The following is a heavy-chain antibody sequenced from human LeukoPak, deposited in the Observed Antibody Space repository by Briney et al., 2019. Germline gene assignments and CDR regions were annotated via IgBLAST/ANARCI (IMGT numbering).Heavy chain of an antibody. Sequence: PGGSLRLSCAASGFTFRSYTIHWVRQAPGKGLEWVSSIKEVGTYIYYADSVKGRFTISRDNVEKSAYLELSGLTGQDTAIYYCARGGIAGRAVYYYYMDVWGKGTTVTVSS. CDR3: ARGGIAGRAVYYYYMDV. D-gene: IGHD6-6*01. CDR1: GFTFRSYT. V-gene: IGHV3-21*01. CDR2: IKEVGTYI. J-gene: IGHJ6*03.